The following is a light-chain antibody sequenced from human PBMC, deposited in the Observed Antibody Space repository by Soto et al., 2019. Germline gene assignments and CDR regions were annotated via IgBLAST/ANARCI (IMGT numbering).Light chain of an antibody. CDR1: QSVSSSY. CDR2: GAS. CDR3: QQYGSSPLT. Sequence: ENVLKQAAGTLSLSPGERGTLSCRASQSVSSSYLAWYQQKPGQAPRLLIYGASSRATGIPDRFSGSGSGTDFTLTISRLEPEDFAVYYCQQYGSSPLTFGQGTRLEI. V-gene: IGKV3-20*01. J-gene: IGKJ5*01.